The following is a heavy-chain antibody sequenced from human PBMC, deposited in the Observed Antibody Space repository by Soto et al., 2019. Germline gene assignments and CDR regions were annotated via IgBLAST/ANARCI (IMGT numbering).Heavy chain of an antibody. J-gene: IGHJ5*02. CDR2: IYYSGST. Sequence: QVQLQESGPGLVKPSETLSLTCTVSGGSISSYYWSWIRQPPGKGLEWIGYIYYSGSTNYNPSLKSRATISVDTSNNQFSLNLSSVTAADTAVYYCSRQYGWFDPWGQGTLVTVSS. CDR3: SRQYGWFDP. CDR1: GGSISSYY. D-gene: IGHD4-17*01. V-gene: IGHV4-59*08.